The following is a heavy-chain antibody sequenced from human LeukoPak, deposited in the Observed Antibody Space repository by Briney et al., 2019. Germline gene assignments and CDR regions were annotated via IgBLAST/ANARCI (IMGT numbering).Heavy chain of an antibody. CDR3: AKDMGRYYYYYMDV. D-gene: IGHD3-16*01. V-gene: IGHV3-9*01. CDR2: ISWNSGSV. J-gene: IGHJ6*03. CDR1: GFTCDDYA. Sequence: QTGGSLRLSCAASGFTCDDYAMHWVRQAPGKGLEWVSGISWNSGSVGYADSVKGRFTISRDNAKNSLYLQMNSLRAEDTALYYCAKDMGRYYYYYMDVWGKGTTVTVSS.